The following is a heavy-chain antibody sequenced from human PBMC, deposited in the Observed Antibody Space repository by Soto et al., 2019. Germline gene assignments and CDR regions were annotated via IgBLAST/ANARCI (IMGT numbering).Heavy chain of an antibody. D-gene: IGHD1-26*01. V-gene: IGHV3-23*01. CDR1: GFTFSTYR. J-gene: IGHJ4*02. CDR2: LSGGGADT. CDR3: ARWDGYVDE. Sequence: EVQLLESGGGLVQPWGSLGLSCAASGFTFSTYRMAWVRQAPGKGLAWVSGLSGGGADTFYADSVKGRFTISVDNSKNTVYLQMNSLRVEDTAVYYCARWDGYVDEWCQGTLVTGSS.